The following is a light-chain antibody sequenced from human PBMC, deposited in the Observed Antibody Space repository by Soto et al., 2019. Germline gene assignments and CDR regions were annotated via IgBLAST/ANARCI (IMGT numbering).Light chain of an antibody. CDR3: SSYTSSSTLGV. V-gene: IGLV2-14*01. CDR1: SSDVGGYNY. CDR2: EVN. J-gene: IGLJ1*01. Sequence: QSVLTQPASVSGSPGQSITISCTGTSSDVGGYNYVSWYQQHPGKATKLMIYEVNNRPSGVSNRFSGSKSGSTASLTISGLQAEDDADYYCSSYTSSSTLGVFGTGTKVTVL.